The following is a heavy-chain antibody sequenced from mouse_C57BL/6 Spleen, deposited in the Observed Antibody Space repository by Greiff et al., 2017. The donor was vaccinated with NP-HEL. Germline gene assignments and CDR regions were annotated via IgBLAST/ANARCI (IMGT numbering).Heavy chain of an antibody. CDR2: INPNNGGT. J-gene: IGHJ2*01. CDR3: ARAQGGDY. Sequence: EVQLQQSGPELVKPGASVKISCKASGYTFTDYYMNWVKQSHGKSLEWIGDINPNNGGTSYNQKFKGKATLTVDKSSSTAYMELRSLTSEDSAVYYCARAQGGDYWGQGTTLTVSS. D-gene: IGHD3-2*02. V-gene: IGHV1-26*01. CDR1: GYTFTDYY.